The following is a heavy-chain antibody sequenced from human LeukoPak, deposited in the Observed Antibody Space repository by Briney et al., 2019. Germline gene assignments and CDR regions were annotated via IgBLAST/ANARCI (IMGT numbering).Heavy chain of an antibody. CDR2: ISPYNGNT. V-gene: IGHV1-18*01. CDR1: GYTFTGYG. Sequence: GASVKVSCKASGYTFTGYGISWVRQAPGQGLEWMGWISPYNGNTDYPQKLHGRVTMTTDTSTTTVHMELRNLTSDDTAVYNCARGRENGFDPWGKGTLVTVSS. J-gene: IGHJ5*02. CDR3: ARGRENGFDP.